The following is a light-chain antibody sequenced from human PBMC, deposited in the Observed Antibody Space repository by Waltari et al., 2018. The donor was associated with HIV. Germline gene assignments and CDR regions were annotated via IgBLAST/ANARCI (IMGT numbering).Light chain of an antibody. V-gene: IGKV3-20*01. CDR1: QSVSSSS. J-gene: IGKJ1*01. Sequence: EIVLTQSPGTLSLSPGERATLSCRASQSVSSSSLAWYQQKPGQAPRRLIYGASSRATGIPDRFSGSGSGTDFTLTISRLEPEDFAVYYCQQYGSSPPTWTFGQGTKVEIK. CDR3: QQYGSSPPTWT. CDR2: GAS.